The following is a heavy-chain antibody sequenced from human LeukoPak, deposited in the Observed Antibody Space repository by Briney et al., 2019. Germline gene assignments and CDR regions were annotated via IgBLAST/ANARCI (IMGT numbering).Heavy chain of an antibody. Sequence: GGSLRLSCAASGFTFDDYAMHWVRQAPGKGLGWVSGISWNSGSIGYADSVKGRFTISRDNAKNSLYLQMNSLRAEDTALYYCAKGLGDPGDYWGQGTLVTVSS. CDR3: AKGLGDPGDY. D-gene: IGHD2-21*02. V-gene: IGHV3-9*01. J-gene: IGHJ4*02. CDR2: ISWNSGSI. CDR1: GFTFDDYA.